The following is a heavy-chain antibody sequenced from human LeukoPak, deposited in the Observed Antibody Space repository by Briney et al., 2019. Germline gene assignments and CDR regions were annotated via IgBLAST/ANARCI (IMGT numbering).Heavy chain of an antibody. CDR1: GGSFSGYY. V-gene: IGHV4-34*01. CDR2: INHSGST. J-gene: IGHJ6*02. Sequence: SETLSLTCAVYGGSFSGYYWSWIRQPPGKGLEWIGEINHSGSTNYNPSLKSRVTISVDTSKNQFSLKLSSVTAADTAVYYCARGGYGMDVWGQGTTVNVSS. CDR3: ARGGYGMDV.